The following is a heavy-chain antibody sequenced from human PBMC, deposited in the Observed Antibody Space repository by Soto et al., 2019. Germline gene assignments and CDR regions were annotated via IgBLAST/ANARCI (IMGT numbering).Heavy chain of an antibody. CDR1: GFTVSSKY. CDR2: IQSGGTT. D-gene: IGHD2-15*01. J-gene: IGHJ6*04. V-gene: IGHV3-66*01. CDR3: ARDDIACSGGSCGGGPMDV. Sequence: EVQLVESGGGLVQPGGSLRLSCAASGFTVSSKYMSWVRQAPGKGLEWVSLIQSGGTTYYADSVKGRFTISRDSSKNMLHIKSDSLGGEHTALYYSARDDIACSGGSCGGGPMDVWGKGTTVTVSS.